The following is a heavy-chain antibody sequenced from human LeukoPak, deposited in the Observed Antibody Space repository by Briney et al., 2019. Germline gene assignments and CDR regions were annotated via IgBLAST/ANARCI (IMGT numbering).Heavy chain of an antibody. CDR3: ARESIAVAGAPFDY. CDR1: GFTFSSYE. D-gene: IGHD6-19*01. CDR2: ISSGSTI. J-gene: IGHJ4*02. V-gene: IGHV3-48*03. Sequence: GGSLRLSCAASGFTFSSYEMNWVRQAPGKGLEWVSYISSGSTIYDADSVKGRFTISRDNTKNSLYLQTNSLRAEDTAVYYCARESIAVAGAPFDYWGQGTLVTVSS.